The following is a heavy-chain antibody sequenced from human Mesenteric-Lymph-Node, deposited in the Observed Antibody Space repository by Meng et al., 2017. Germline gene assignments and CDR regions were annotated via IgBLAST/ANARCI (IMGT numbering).Heavy chain of an antibody. Sequence: QVQLQESGPGLVKPSQTLSLTCTVSGGCISSGDYYWSWIRQPPGKGLEWIGYISYSGSTYYNPSLKSRVTISVDTSKNQFSLKLSSVTAADTAVYYCARTHFYDSSNYGFDYWGQGTLVTVSS. CDR3: ARTHFYDSSNYGFDY. J-gene: IGHJ4*02. CDR2: ISYSGST. CDR1: GGCISSGDYY. D-gene: IGHD3-22*01. V-gene: IGHV4-30-4*01.